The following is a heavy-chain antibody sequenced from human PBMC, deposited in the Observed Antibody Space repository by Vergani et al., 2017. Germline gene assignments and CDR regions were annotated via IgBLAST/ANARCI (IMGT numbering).Heavy chain of an antibody. J-gene: IGHJ6*02. V-gene: IGHV1-18*01. CDR3: ARGYSSSWGLYYYYYYGMDV. CDR1: GYTFTSYG. Sequence: QVQLVQSGAEVKKPGTSVKVSCEASGYTFTSYGISWVRQAPGQGLEWMGWISAYNGNTNYAQKLQGRVTMTTDTSTSTAYMELRSLRSDDTAVYYCARGYSSSWGLYYYYYYGMDVWGQGTTVTVSS. D-gene: IGHD6-13*01. CDR2: ISAYNGNT.